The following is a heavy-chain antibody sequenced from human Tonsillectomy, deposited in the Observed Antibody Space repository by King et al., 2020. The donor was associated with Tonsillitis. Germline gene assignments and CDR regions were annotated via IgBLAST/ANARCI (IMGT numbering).Heavy chain of an antibody. D-gene: IGHD7-27*01. J-gene: IGHJ2*01. CDR2: IIPMTGTS. V-gene: IGHV1-69*12. Sequence: QLVQSGAEVKKPGSSVKVSCKASGGMFNSYGVSWVRQAPGQGLEWMGGIIPMTGTSNHAQKFQGRVTLTADESTATAYMELSSLTSEDTAVYYCAGLGTACWYFDLWGRGTLVTVSS. CDR1: GGMFNSYG. CDR3: AGLGTACWYFDL.